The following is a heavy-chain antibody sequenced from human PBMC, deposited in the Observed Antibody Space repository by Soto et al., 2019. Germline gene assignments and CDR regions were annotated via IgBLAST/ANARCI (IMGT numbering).Heavy chain of an antibody. Sequence: SETLSLTCTVSGGSISSGGYYWSWIRQHPGKGLEWIGYIYYSGSTYYNPSLKSRVTISVDTSKNQFSLKLSSVTAADTAVDYCALGGLWSNFGYWGQGTLVTVSS. CDR1: GGSISSGGYY. CDR2: IYYSGST. J-gene: IGHJ4*02. CDR3: ALGGLWSNFGY. D-gene: IGHD5-18*01. V-gene: IGHV4-31*03.